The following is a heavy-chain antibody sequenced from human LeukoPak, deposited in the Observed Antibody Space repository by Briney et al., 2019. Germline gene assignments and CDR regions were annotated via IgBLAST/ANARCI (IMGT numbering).Heavy chain of an antibody. Sequence: ASVKVSCKASGYTFTGYYIHWVRQAPGQGLEWMGWINPNSGGTNYAQKFQGRVTMTRDTSISTAYMELSRLRSDDTAVYYCARDRGELGSDWGQRTLVTVSS. D-gene: IGHD7-27*01. V-gene: IGHV1-2*02. J-gene: IGHJ4*02. CDR3: ARDRGELGSD. CDR1: GYTFTGYY. CDR2: INPNSGGT.